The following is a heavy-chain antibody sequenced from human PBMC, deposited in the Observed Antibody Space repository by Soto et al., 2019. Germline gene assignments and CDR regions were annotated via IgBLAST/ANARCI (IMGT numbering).Heavy chain of an antibody. J-gene: IGHJ3*02. CDR3: ARVTTVYAFDI. Sequence: SETLCLTCTVSGGSISSYYVSWIRQPPGKGLEWIGYIYYSGSTNYNPSLKSRVTISVDTSKNQFSLKLSSVTAADTAVYYCARVTTVYAFDIWGQGTMVTVSS. CDR2: IYYSGST. CDR1: GGSISSYY. D-gene: IGHD4-4*01. V-gene: IGHV4-59*01.